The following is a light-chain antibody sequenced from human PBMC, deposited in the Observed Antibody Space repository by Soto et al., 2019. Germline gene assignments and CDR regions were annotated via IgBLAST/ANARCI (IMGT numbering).Light chain of an antibody. J-gene: IGKJ1*01. CDR1: QSVSSY. Sequence: AQSPSSLSLFPIEIATLSCRASQSVSSYLAWYQQKPGQAPRLLIYGASTRATGIPARFSGSGSGTEFTLTISSLQSEDFAVYYCQQYNNWPPWTFGQGTKVDIK. CDR2: GAS. V-gene: IGKV3-15*01. CDR3: QQYNNWPPWT.